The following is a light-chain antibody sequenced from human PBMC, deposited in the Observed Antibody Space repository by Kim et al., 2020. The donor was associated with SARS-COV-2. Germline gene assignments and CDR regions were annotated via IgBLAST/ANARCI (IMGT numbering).Light chain of an antibody. J-gene: IGLJ3*02. CDR2: QDS. CDR3: RAWTATRG. V-gene: IGLV3-1*01. CDR1: KLGDKY. Sequence: SYELTQPPSVSVSPGQTASITCSGDKLGDKYACWYQQKPGQSPVLVIYQDSKRPSGIPERFSGSNSGNTATLTIRGTKAWVEADYDCRAWTATRGLGEGT.